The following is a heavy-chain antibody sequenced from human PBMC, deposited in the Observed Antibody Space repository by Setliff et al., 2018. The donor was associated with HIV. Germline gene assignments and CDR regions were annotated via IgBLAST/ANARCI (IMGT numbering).Heavy chain of an antibody. Sequence: GGSLRLSCAASGFTFDDYAMHWVRQAPGKGLEWVSFISWDGGSSDYADSVKGRFIISRDDSKSILYLQMNSLKVDDTAMYYCATEGTYSNFWTGTNYYGMDVWGHGTMVTVSS. V-gene: IGHV3-43D*03. D-gene: IGHD3-3*01. CDR2: ISWDGGSS. CDR3: ATEGTYSNFWTGTNYYGMDV. CDR1: GFTFDDYA. J-gene: IGHJ6*02.